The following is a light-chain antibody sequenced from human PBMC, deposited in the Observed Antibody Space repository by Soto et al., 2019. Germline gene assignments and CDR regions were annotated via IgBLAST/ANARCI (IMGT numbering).Light chain of an antibody. Sequence: ETVLTQSPGTLSLSPGETATLSCRAIQSVISDYLAWYQQKPDQAPRLVIYGASGRAAGIPDRFNGSGSGTDFTLTISRLEPEDFAMYYCQQYGSSVFTFGPGTRLEIK. CDR3: QQYGSSVFT. CDR2: GAS. CDR1: QSVISDY. J-gene: IGKJ5*01. V-gene: IGKV3-20*01.